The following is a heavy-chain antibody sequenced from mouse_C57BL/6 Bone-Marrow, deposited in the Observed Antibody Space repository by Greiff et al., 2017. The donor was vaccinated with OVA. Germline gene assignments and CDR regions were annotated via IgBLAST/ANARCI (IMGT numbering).Heavy chain of an antibody. Sequence: VQLQQSGAALVRPGASVKLSCTASGFNIKDDYMHWVKQRPEQGLEWIGWIDPENGDTEYASKFQGKATITADTSSNTAYLQLSSLTSEDTAVYYCTTSGATWFAYWGQGTLVTVSA. V-gene: IGHV14-4*01. J-gene: IGHJ3*01. D-gene: IGHD3-1*01. CDR3: TTSGATWFAY. CDR1: GFNIKDDY. CDR2: IDPENGDT.